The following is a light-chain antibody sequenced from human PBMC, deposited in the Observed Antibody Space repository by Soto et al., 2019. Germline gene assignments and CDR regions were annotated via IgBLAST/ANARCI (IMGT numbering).Light chain of an antibody. CDR1: YSNVGANP. CDR2: SNN. CDR3: ASWDDPMNDYV. J-gene: IGLJ1*01. Sequence: QSALTQPPSASGTPGQTVTISCSGSYSNVGANPVSWYQQVPGRAPQLLIYSNNQRPAGVPGRFSGSRSDTSASLSISGLQSADEVDYYCASWDDPMNDYVFGTGTKVTVL. V-gene: IGLV1-44*01.